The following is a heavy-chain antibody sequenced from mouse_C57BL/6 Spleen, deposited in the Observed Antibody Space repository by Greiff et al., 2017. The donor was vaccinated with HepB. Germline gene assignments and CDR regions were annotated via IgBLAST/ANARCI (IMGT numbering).Heavy chain of an antibody. Sequence: EVMLVESGGDLVKPGGSLKLSCAASGFTFSSYGMSWVRQTPDKRLEWVATISSGGSYPYYPDSVKGRFTISRDNAKNTLYMEMSSLKSEDTAMYYCASHKVVALYYAMDYWGQGTSVTVSS. D-gene: IGHD1-1*01. CDR1: GFTFSSYG. J-gene: IGHJ4*01. V-gene: IGHV5-6*01. CDR3: ASHKVVALYYAMDY. CDR2: ISSGGSYP.